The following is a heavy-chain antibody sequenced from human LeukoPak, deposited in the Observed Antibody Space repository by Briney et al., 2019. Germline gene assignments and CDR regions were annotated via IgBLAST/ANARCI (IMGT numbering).Heavy chain of an antibody. CDR3: AREVAVAGTDLDY. J-gene: IGHJ4*02. Sequence: GGSLRLSCAASGFTFSDYYMSWIRQAPGKGLEWVSYISSSSGTIYYADSLQGRFTISRDNAKNSLYLQMNSLRAEDTAVYYCAREVAVAGTDLDYWGQGTLVTVS. CDR1: GFTFSDYY. D-gene: IGHD6-19*01. V-gene: IGHV3-11*04. CDR2: ISSSSGTI.